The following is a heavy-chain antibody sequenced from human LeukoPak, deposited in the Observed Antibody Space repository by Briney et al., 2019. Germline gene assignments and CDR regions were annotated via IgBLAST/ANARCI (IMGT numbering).Heavy chain of an antibody. J-gene: IGHJ3*01. CDR2: IYPGDSDT. CDR3: ARPTMRSYYDSRGYDTFDV. D-gene: IGHD3-22*01. V-gene: IGHV5-51*01. CDR1: GYPFATHC. Sequence: GESLKISCKGSGYPFATHCIGRVRQVPGKGLEWVGIIYPGDSDTRYSPSFQGQVAISADKSFTTAYLQWSSLKASDTAMYYCARPTMRSYYDSRGYDTFDVWGQGTMVTVSS.